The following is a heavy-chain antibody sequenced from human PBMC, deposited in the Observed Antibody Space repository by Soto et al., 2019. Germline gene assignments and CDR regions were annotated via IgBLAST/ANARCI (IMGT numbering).Heavy chain of an antibody. V-gene: IGHV2-26*01. J-gene: IGHJ6*02. CDR2: IFSNAEK. D-gene: IGHD5-18*01. CDR3: ARIRGNSACYYYYGMDV. Sequence: QVTLKESGPALVKPTETLTLTCTVSGFSLNSTRMGVSWIRQPPGKALEWLAHIFSNAEKSYSTSLKSRLTISKETSKSQVVLTMTNIDPVDPATYYGARIRGNSACYYYYGMDVWGRGTTVTVSS. CDR1: GFSLNSTRMG.